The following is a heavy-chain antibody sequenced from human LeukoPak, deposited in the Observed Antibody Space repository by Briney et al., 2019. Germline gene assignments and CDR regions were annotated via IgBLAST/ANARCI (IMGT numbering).Heavy chain of an antibody. J-gene: IGHJ4*02. CDR1: GGSISSSSYY. CDR2: IYYSGST. Sequence: SETLSLTCTVSGGSISSSSYYWGWIRQPPGKGLEWIGSIYYSGSTYYNPSLKSRVTISVDTSKNQFSLKLSSVTAADTAVYYCARVLVVVPAAHFDYWGQGTLVTVSS. D-gene: IGHD2-2*01. V-gene: IGHV4-39*01. CDR3: ARVLVVVPAAHFDY.